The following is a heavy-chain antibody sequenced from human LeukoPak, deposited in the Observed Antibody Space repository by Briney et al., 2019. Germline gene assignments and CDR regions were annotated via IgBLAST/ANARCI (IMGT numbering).Heavy chain of an antibody. J-gene: IGHJ4*02. CDR3: ATSGYSSSWYFG. V-gene: IGHV3-48*01. D-gene: IGHD6-13*01. Sequence: GGSLRLSCEASGFTLSSYSMNWVRQAPGKGLEWVSYISRSSTTIYYADSVKGRFTISRDNAKNSLYLQMNSLRAEDTAVYYCATSGYSSSWYFGWGQGTLVTVSS. CDR2: ISRSSTTI. CDR1: GFTLSSYS.